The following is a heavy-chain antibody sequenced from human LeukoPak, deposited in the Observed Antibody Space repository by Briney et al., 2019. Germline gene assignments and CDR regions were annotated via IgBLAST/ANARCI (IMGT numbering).Heavy chain of an antibody. CDR3: ARARQQLVWANWFDP. D-gene: IGHD6-13*01. J-gene: IGHJ5*02. CDR2: ISAYNGKT. Sequence: GASVKVSCKASGYTFSSYGISWVRRAPGQGLEWMGWISAYNGKTKYAQKLQGRVTMTTETSTSTAYMELRSLRSDDTAVYYCARARQQLVWANWFDPWGQGTLVTVSS. CDR1: GYTFSSYG. V-gene: IGHV1-18*01.